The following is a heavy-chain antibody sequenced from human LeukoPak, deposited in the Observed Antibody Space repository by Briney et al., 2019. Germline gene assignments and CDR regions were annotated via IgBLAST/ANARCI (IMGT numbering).Heavy chain of an antibody. CDR3: ARAAGHYFDY. CDR1: GFNFKSYS. CDR2: ISSTSSDL. D-gene: IGHD3-10*01. Sequence: GGSLRLSCAASGFNFKSYSMNWVRQVPGKGLVWVSFISSTSSDLLYADSVKGRFTVSRDNGKNSLYLQMNSLRAEDTAVYYCARAAGHYFDYWGQGSLVTVSS. J-gene: IGHJ4*02. V-gene: IGHV3-21*06.